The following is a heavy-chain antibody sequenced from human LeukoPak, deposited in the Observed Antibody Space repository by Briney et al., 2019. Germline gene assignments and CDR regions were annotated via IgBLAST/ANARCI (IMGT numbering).Heavy chain of an antibody. J-gene: IGHJ5*02. D-gene: IGHD1-26*01. CDR1: GGTISSYN. Sequence: PSETLSLTCMVSGGTISSYNWSWVRQPAPPGLEWIGRLYVSGSANYNPSLKSRVTMSVDTSKSQSSLKLISVTAADTAVYYCARDPRGIVGANHNWFDPWGQGTLVTVSS. CDR2: LYVSGSA. CDR3: ARDPRGIVGANHNWFDP. V-gene: IGHV4-4*07.